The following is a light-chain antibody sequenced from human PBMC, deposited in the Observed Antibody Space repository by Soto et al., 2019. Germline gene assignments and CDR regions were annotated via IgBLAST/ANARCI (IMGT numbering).Light chain of an antibody. Sequence: QSALTQPPSASGSPVQSVTISCTGTSSDVGGSNYVSWYQQHPGKAPKLMIYDVNKRPSGVPDRFSGSKSGNTASLTVSGLQAEDEGDYYCSSYVGSINFNVFGTGTKVTVL. CDR2: DVN. CDR1: SSDVGGSNY. J-gene: IGLJ1*01. V-gene: IGLV2-8*01. CDR3: SSYVGSINFNV.